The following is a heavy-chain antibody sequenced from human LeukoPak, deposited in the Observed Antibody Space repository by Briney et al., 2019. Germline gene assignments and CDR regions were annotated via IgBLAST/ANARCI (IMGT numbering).Heavy chain of an antibody. CDR3: ARDSEMVLGLMGCVY. CDR1: GGTFSSYA. D-gene: IGHD4/OR15-4a*01. CDR2: IIPIFGTA. J-gene: IGHJ4*02. Sequence: ASVKVSCKASGGTFSSYAISWVRQAPGQGLEWMGGIIPIFGTANYAQKFQGRVTITADESTSTAYVELSSLRSEDTAVYYCARDSEMVLGLMGCVYWGQGTLVTVSS. V-gene: IGHV1-69*13.